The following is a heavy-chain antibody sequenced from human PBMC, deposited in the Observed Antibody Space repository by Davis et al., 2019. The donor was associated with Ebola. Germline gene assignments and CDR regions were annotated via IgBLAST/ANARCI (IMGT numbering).Heavy chain of an antibody. CDR2: ITSSGSTI. J-gene: IGHJ4*02. CDR1: GFTFSSYA. D-gene: IGHD1-20*01. V-gene: IGHV3-48*04. CDR3: ARDLLTGTTWDY. Sequence: GESLKISCAASGFTFSSYAMSWVRQAPGKGLEWVSYITSSGSTIYYADSVKGRFTISRDNAKNSLYLQMNSLRAEDTAVYYCARDLLTGTTWDYWGQGTLVTVSS.